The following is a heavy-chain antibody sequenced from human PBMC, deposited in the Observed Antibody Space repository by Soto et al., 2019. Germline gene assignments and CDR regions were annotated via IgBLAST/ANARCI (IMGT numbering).Heavy chain of an antibody. V-gene: IGHV1-69*13. CDR3: ARAWDCDGNMFGGVIVPRYYFDY. CDR1: GGTFSSYA. Sequence: SVKVSCKASGGTFSSYAISWVRQAPGQGLEWMGGIIPIFGTANYAQKFQGRVTITADESTSTAYMELSSLRSEDTAVYYCARAWDCDGNMFGGVIVPRYYFDYWGQGTLVTVSS. D-gene: IGHD3-16*02. J-gene: IGHJ4*02. CDR2: IIPIFGTA.